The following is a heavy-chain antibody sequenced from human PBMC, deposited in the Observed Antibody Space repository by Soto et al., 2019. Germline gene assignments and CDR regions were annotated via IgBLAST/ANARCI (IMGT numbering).Heavy chain of an antibody. CDR3: ARDRMENERFLEWLYGMDV. J-gene: IGHJ6*02. D-gene: IGHD3-3*01. CDR2: ISYDGSNK. CDR1: GFTFSSYA. V-gene: IGHV3-30-3*01. Sequence: QVQLVESGGGVVQPGRSLRLSCAASGFTFSSYAMHWVRQAPGKGLEWVAVISYDGSNKYYADSVKGRFTISRDNSXNXLXLQMNSLRAEDTAVYYCARDRMENERFLEWLYGMDVWGQGTTVTVSS.